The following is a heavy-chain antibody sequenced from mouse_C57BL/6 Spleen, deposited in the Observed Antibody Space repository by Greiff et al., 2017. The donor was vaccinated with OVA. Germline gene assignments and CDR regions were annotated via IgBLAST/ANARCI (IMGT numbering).Heavy chain of an antibody. D-gene: IGHD1-1*01. J-gene: IGHJ1*03. CDR2: IWTGGGT. Sequence: VQLKESGPGLVAPSQSLSITCTVSGFSLTSYAISWVRQPPGKGLEWLGVIWTGGGTNYHSAPKSRLSISKDNAKSQDYLKMNSQQTEDTARYYCARNYYGSSLDWYFDVWGTGTTVTVSS. CDR3: ARNYYGSSLDWYFDV. CDR1: GFSLTSYA. V-gene: IGHV2-9-1*01.